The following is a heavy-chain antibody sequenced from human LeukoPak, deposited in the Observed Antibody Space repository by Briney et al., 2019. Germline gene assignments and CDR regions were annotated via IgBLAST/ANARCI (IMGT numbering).Heavy chain of an antibody. J-gene: IGHJ4*02. V-gene: IGHV3-64D*06. CDR3: VKAAAPWQWLHD. CDR1: GXTFSSYV. Sequence: PGGSLRLSCSGSGXTFSSYVMHWVRQAPGKGLEYVSAISSDGGTTYYGNSMKGRFTISKYNSKNTLYLQMSSLRSEDTAVYYCVKAAAPWQWLHDWGQGTPVTVSS. CDR2: ISSDGGTT. D-gene: IGHD6-19*01.